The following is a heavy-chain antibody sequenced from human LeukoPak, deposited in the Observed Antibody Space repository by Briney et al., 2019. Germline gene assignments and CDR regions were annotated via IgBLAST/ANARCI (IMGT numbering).Heavy chain of an antibody. D-gene: IGHD3-22*01. Sequence: PSETLSLTCSVYGGSFSGYYWSWIRQPPGKGLEWIGEINHSGSTNYNPSLKSRVTISVDTSKNQFSLKRSSVTAADTAVYYCARAYYDSSAPGVSYAFDIWGQGTMVTVSS. CDR2: INHSGST. J-gene: IGHJ3*02. V-gene: IGHV4-34*01. CDR3: ARAYYDSSAPGVSYAFDI. CDR1: GGSFSGYY.